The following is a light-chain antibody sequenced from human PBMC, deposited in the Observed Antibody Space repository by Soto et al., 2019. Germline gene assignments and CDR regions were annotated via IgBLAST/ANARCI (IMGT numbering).Light chain of an antibody. Sequence: ITMSQSPFTVSASEGDRVTITCRASQTISSWLAWYQQIPGKAPKLLIYDASNLESGVPSRFSGSGSGTEFTLTISSLQPEDFATYYCQQVSGYPLSFGGGTKV. J-gene: IGKJ4*01. CDR2: DAS. CDR3: QQVSGYPLS. CDR1: QTISSW. V-gene: IGKV1-5*01.